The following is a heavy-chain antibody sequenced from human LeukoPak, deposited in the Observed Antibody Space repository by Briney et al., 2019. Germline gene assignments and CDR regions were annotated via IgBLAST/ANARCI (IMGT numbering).Heavy chain of an antibody. CDR2: IIPIFGTA. Sequence: SVKVSCKASGGTFSSYAISWVRQAPGQGLEWMGGIIPIFGTANYAQKFQGRVTITADKSTSTAYMELSSLRSEDTAVYYCARGECGGSCYPISRYYYYYMDVWGKGTTVTISS. V-gene: IGHV1-69*06. J-gene: IGHJ6*03. CDR3: ARGECGGSCYPISRYYYYYMDV. D-gene: IGHD2-15*01. CDR1: GGTFSSYA.